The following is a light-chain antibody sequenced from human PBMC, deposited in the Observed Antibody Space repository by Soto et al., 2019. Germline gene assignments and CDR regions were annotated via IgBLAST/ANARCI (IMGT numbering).Light chain of an antibody. J-gene: IGLJ3*02. CDR1: SSDVGGYNY. Sequence: QSAVTQPASVSGSPGQSITISCTGTSSDVGGYNYVSWYQHHPGKAPKLMIYDVTNRPSGVSNRFSGSKSGNTASLTISGLQAEDEADYYCTSYTTSSPYLVFGGGTKLTVL. CDR3: TSYTTSSPYLV. CDR2: DVT. V-gene: IGLV2-14*03.